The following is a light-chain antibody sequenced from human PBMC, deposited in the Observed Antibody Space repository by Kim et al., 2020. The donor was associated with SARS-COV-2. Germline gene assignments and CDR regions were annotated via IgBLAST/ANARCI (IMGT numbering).Light chain of an antibody. Sequence: QLVLTQSPSASATLGASVKLTCTLSSGHSNYAIAWHQQQPEKGPRYLMKINSDGSHNKGDGIPDRFSGSSSGAERYLTISSLQSEDEADYSCQTWGTGSVVFGGGTKLTVL. CDR1: SGHSNYA. V-gene: IGLV4-69*01. CDR3: QTWGTGSVV. CDR2: INSDGSH. J-gene: IGLJ2*01.